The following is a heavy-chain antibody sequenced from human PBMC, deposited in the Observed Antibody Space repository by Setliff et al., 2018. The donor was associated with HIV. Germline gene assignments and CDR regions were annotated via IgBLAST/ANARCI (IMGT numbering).Heavy chain of an antibody. J-gene: IGHJ4*02. Sequence: ASVKVSCKASGGSFTRYTVSWVRQAPGQGLEWVGRINPDSRGTNYAQTFQGRVTMTRDTSVSTAYMELSRLKSDDTALYYCARDLRNSNTLFGVLNFIFDLWGQGTLVTVSS. CDR2: INPDSRGT. D-gene: IGHD3-3*01. V-gene: IGHV1-2*06. CDR1: GGSFTRYT. CDR3: ARDLRNSNTLFGVLNFIFDL.